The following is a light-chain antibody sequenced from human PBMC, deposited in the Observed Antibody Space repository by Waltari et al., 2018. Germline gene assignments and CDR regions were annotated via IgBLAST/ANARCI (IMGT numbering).Light chain of an antibody. CDR1: SSALGSYNY. CDR2: DVT. CDR3: SSYMDSTTLEL. Sequence: QSALTQPASVSGSPGQSITISCTGTSSALGSYNYVSWYQQQPGKAPKLIIYDVTHRPSGVSNRFSGSKSGNTASLTISGLQAEDEADYYCSSYMDSTTLELFGGGTSLTVL. V-gene: IGLV2-14*03. J-gene: IGLJ2*01.